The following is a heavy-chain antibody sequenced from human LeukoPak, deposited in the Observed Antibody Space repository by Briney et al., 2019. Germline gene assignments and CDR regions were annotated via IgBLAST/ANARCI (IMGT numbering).Heavy chain of an antibody. J-gene: IGHJ5*02. D-gene: IGHD5-12*01. CDR2: IRSSSET. Sequence: GGSLRLSCAASGFTFSQYSMNWVRQAPGKGLEWVSYIRSSSETFYADSVKGRFTISRDNARNSLYLQMNNLRGEDTAIYYCARDAGNSGYGCDLWGQGTLVTVSS. CDR1: GFTFSQYS. V-gene: IGHV3-48*01. CDR3: ARDAGNSGYGCDL.